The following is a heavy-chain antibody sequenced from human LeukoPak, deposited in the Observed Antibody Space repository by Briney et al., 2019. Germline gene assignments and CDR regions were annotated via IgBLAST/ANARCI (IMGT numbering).Heavy chain of an antibody. CDR1: GYTFTSYY. J-gene: IGHJ3*02. CDR2: INPSGGST. V-gene: IGHV1-46*01. D-gene: IGHD3-9*01. Sequence: ASVKVSCKASGYTFTSYYMHWVRQAPGQGLEWMGIINPSGGSTSYAQKFQGRVTMTRDTSTSTVYMELSSLRSEDTAVYYCARRYFDWLSRRDAFDIWGQGTMVIVSS. CDR3: ARRYFDWLSRRDAFDI.